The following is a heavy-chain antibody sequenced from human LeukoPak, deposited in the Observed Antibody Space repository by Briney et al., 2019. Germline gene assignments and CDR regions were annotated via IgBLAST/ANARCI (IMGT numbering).Heavy chain of an antibody. CDR2: IRSKTYGGTT. Sequence: GGSLRLSCTASGFTFGDYAMSWFRQAPGKGLEWVGFIRSKTYGGTTGYAASVKDTFTISRDDSKSVVYLQMNSLKTEDTAVYYCTTERPWIAVAGTAFDIWGQGTMVTVSS. D-gene: IGHD6-19*01. CDR3: TTERPWIAVAGTAFDI. CDR1: GFTFGDYA. J-gene: IGHJ3*02. V-gene: IGHV3-49*03.